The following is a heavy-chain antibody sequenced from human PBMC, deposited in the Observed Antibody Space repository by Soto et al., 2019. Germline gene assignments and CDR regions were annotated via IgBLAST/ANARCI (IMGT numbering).Heavy chain of an antibody. CDR1: GFTFSNYG. J-gene: IGHJ5*02. D-gene: IGHD6-19*01. Sequence: PGGSLRLSCAASGFTFSNYGMQWVRQAPGKGLVWVSRINSDGTSTTYADSVKGRFTISRDNAKNTLYLQMNSLRTEDTAVYYCVGDISGWAGWFDPWGQGTLVTVSS. CDR2: INSDGTST. V-gene: IGHV3-74*01. CDR3: VGDISGWAGWFDP.